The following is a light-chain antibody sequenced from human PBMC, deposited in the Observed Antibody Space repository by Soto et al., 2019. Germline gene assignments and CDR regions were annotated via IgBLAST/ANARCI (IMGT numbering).Light chain of an antibody. Sequence: EIVFTQSPFTLSLSPGERATLSCRASQSVSIYLAWYQQKPGQAPRLLIYDASNRATGVPARFSGSGSGTDFTLTISSLEPEDFAVYYCQQRRYWQVTFGQGTRLEIK. CDR2: DAS. CDR3: QQRRYWQVT. J-gene: IGKJ5*01. V-gene: IGKV3D-11*02. CDR1: QSVSIY.